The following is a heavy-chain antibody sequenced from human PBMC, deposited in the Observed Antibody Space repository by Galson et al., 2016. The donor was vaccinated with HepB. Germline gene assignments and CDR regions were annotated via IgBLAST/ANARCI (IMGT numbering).Heavy chain of an antibody. CDR1: GFAFSSHW. CDR2: INSDGTNS. J-gene: IGHJ5*02. CDR3: VRDHSVVPTTAYNWFDP. Sequence: SLRLSCAASGFAFSSHWMHWVRQALGKGLVWVSPINSDGTNSNYADSVKGRFTISRDNAKNTLYLQMNSLRAEDTAVYFCVRDHSVVPTTAYNWFDPWGRGTLVTVSS. D-gene: IGHD4-23*01. V-gene: IGHV3-74*01.